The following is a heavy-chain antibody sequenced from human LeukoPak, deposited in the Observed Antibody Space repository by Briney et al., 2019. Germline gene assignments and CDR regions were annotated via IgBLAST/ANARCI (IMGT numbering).Heavy chain of an antibody. CDR2: IKQDGSEK. CDR1: GFTFSSYW. CDR3: ARVPDGDYTVYYFDY. D-gene: IGHD4-17*01. V-gene: IGHV3-7*04. J-gene: IGHJ4*02. Sequence: GGSLRLSCAASGFTFSSYWMSWVRQAPGKGLEWVANIKQDGSEKYYVDSVKGRFTISRDNAKNSLYLQMNSLRAEDTAVYYCARVPDGDYTVYYFDYWGQGTLVTVSS.